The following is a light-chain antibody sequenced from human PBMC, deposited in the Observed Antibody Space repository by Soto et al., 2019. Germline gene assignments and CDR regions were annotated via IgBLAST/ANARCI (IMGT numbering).Light chain of an antibody. V-gene: IGKV3-15*01. Sequence: ETVMTQSPATLSVSPGEGAVLSCRASQCVNSYVAWYQQRRGQAPRVLIFGASTRATGIPTRCRGSGSGTEFTLTIDSLQSEDVAIYYCQQYKDWPKTFGQGTKVEIK. CDR1: QCVNSY. J-gene: IGKJ1*01. CDR3: QQYKDWPKT. CDR2: GAS.